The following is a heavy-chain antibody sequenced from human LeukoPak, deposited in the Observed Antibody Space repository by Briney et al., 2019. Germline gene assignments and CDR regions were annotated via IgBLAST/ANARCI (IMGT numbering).Heavy chain of an antibody. CDR3: ARIVMYSIIPPYWYFDL. V-gene: IGHV4-34*01. CDR2: IDHSGST. CDR1: GGSLRGFY. D-gene: IGHD6-13*01. J-gene: IGHJ2*01. Sequence: PSETLSLTCAVYGGSLRGFYWSWIRQPPGKGLEWIGEIDHSGSTNYNPSLKSRVTMSVDTSKNQFSLKLSSVTAADTAIYYCARIVMYSIIPPYWYFDLWGRGTLVTVSS.